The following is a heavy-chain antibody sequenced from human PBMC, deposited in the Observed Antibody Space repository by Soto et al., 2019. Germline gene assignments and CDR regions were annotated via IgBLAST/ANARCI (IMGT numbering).Heavy chain of an antibody. CDR2: IYTSGST. CDR3: ARGWYQLLSGGSYYYYYGMDV. J-gene: IGHJ6*02. V-gene: IGHV4-4*07. CDR1: GGSISSYY. D-gene: IGHD2-2*01. Sequence: PSATLSLTCTVSGGSISSYYWSWIRQPAGKGLEWIGRIYTSGSTNYNPSLKSRVTMSLDTSKNQFSLKVTSVTAADTAVYYCARGWYQLLSGGSYYYYYGMDVWGQGTTVTVSS.